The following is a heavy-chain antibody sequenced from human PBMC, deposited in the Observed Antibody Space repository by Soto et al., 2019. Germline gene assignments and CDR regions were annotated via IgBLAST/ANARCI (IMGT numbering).Heavy chain of an antibody. V-gene: IGHV4-4*02. CDR1: GGPITTTTW. D-gene: IGHD3-16*01. CDR2: LHHDGTT. J-gene: IGHJ6*02. Sequence: QVQLQESGPGLVKPSETLFLTCAVSGGPITTTTWWAWVRLPPGKGLEWIGELHHDGTTNYNPSLESRITMSLDKSNNHFSLKLTSGTAADTAIYYCATQTISYTWGVWGRGTTVTVSS. CDR3: ATQTISYTWGV.